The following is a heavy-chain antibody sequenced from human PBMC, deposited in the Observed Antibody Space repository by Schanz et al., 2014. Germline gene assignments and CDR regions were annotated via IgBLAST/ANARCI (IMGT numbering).Heavy chain of an antibody. V-gene: IGHV3-72*01. D-gene: IGHD3-16*01. CDR1: GFTFSDHY. J-gene: IGHJ4*02. CDR3: VRLDVHDY. Sequence: EAQLLESGGGLVQPGGSLRLSCAASGFTFSDHYMDWVRQAPGKGLEWVGRITNKPNNYNTEYAASVKGRFTISRDDSRNSLYLQMSSLKTEDTAVYYCVRLDVHDYWGQGTRGTVSS. CDR2: ITNKPNNYNT.